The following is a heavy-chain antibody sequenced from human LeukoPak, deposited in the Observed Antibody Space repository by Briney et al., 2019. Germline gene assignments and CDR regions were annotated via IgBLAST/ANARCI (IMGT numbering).Heavy chain of an antibody. Sequence: PGGSLRLSCAVSGFTLSSYEMNWVRQAPGKGPEWVSYISSSGSTIYYADSVKGRFTISRDNAKNSLILQVNSLRGEDTAVYYCARRFDTWGQGTMVTVSS. J-gene: IGHJ3*02. CDR1: GFTLSSYE. V-gene: IGHV3-48*03. CDR3: ARRFDT. CDR2: ISSSGSTI.